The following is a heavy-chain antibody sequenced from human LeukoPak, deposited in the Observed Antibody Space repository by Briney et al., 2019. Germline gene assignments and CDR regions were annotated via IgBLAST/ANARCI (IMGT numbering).Heavy chain of an antibody. V-gene: IGHV1-69*05. CDR3: ARRSGATVTTYWFDP. CDR2: IIPIFGTA. J-gene: IGHJ5*02. Sequence: ASVKVSCKASGGTFSSYAISWVRQAPGQGLEWMGGIIPIFGTANYAQKFQGRVTMTRNTSISTAYMELSSLRSEDTAVYYCARRSGATVTTYWFDPWGQGTLVTVSS. CDR1: GGTFSSYA. D-gene: IGHD4-17*01.